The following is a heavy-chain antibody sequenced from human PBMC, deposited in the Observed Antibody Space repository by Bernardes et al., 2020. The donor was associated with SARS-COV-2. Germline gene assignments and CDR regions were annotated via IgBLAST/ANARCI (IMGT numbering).Heavy chain of an antibody. V-gene: IGHV3-7*04. Sequence: GGSLRLSCVVSGFTSSDYYMSWVRQAPGKGLEWVAYIKHDGSDKDYVDSVKGRFTISRDNAKNSLYLQMDSLTAEDTAVYYCARGGYSLDHWGQGLLVTVSS. CDR3: ARGGYSLDH. J-gene: IGHJ4*02. CDR1: GFTSSDYY. CDR2: IKHDGSDK. D-gene: IGHD5-18*01.